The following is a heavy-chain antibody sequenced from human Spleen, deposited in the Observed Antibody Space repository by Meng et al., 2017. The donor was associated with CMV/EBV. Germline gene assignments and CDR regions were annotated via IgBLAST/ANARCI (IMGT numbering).Heavy chain of an antibody. V-gene: IGHV1-2*02. Sequence: ASVKVSCKASGYTFTAHFIHWVRQAPGQGLEWMGWVSPNSGGTKYAQKFQGRVTMTRDTSISTAYMELSRLTSDDRAVYYCATGIRVETGILKWGLGNPPEEGRIRIDYWGPGTLVTVSS. D-gene: IGHD7-27*01. CDR2: VSPNSGGT. CDR1: GYTFTAHF. CDR3: ATGIRVETGILKWGLGNPPEEGRIRIDY. J-gene: IGHJ4*02.